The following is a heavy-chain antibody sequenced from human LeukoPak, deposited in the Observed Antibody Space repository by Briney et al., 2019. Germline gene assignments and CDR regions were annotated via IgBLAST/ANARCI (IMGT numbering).Heavy chain of an antibody. D-gene: IGHD3-16*02. Sequence: SETLSLTCAVYGGSFSGYYWSWIRQPPGKGLEWIGEINHSGSTYYNPSLKSRVTISVDTSRNHFSLRLSSVTAADTAVYYCARRLSGYTFDYWGQGTLVTVSS. CDR2: INHSGST. J-gene: IGHJ4*02. CDR3: ARRLSGYTFDY. V-gene: IGHV4-34*01. CDR1: GGSFSGYY.